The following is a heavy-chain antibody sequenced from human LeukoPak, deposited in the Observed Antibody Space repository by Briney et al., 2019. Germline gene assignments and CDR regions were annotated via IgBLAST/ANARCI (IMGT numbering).Heavy chain of an antibody. CDR3: AKHSGSYFIYHVDS. V-gene: IGHV3-23*01. D-gene: IGHD1-26*01. CDR1: GFTFSSYG. Sequence: GGSLRLSCAASGFTFSSYGMSWVRQAPGRGLEWVSTISGSAYNSYYADSVKGRFTISRDNSANTLYLQTNSLRAEDTALYYCAKHSGSYFIYHVDSWGQGTLVTVSS. CDR2: ISGSAYNS. J-gene: IGHJ4*02.